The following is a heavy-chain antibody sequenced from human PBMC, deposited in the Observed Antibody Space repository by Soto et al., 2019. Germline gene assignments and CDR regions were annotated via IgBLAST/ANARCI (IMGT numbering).Heavy chain of an antibody. V-gene: IGHV3-13*01. J-gene: IGHJ2*01. CDR2: IGRNGDT. D-gene: IGHD4-17*01. Sequence: DEQLVESGGDLVQPGGSLRLSCAASGFTFTTADMHWVRQAAGNSLEWVSAIGRNGDTYYSDSVKGRFTISRDNAKNFLYLQMHCLTLGDTAVYFCAREIADTVTRPWSLDLWGRGTLVTVSS. CDR1: GFTFTTAD. CDR3: AREIADTVTRPWSLDL.